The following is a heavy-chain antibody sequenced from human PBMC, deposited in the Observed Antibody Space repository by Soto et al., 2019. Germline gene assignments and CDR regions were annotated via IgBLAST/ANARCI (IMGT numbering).Heavy chain of an antibody. J-gene: IGHJ4*02. CDR2: IYYSGST. Sequence: SETLSLTCTVSGGSISSYYWSWIRQPPGKGLEWIGYIYYSGSTNYNPSLKSRVTISVDTSKNQFSLKLSSVTAADTAVYYCARDRAETPGYFVYWGQGTLVTVSS. CDR3: ARDRAETPGYFVY. CDR1: GGSISSYY. V-gene: IGHV4-59*01.